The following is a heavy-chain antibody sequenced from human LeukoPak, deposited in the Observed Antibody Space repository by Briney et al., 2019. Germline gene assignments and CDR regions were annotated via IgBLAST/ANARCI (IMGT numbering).Heavy chain of an antibody. J-gene: IGHJ4*02. CDR2: ISYDGSNK. CDR3: ARLAARPEGVDY. Sequence: PGRSLRLSCAASGFTFSSYAMHWVRQAPGKGLEWVAVISYDGSNKYYADSVKGRFTISRDNSKNTLYLQMNSLRAEDTAVYYCARLAARPEGVDYWGQGTLVTVSS. D-gene: IGHD6-6*01. V-gene: IGHV3-30-3*01. CDR1: GFTFSSYA.